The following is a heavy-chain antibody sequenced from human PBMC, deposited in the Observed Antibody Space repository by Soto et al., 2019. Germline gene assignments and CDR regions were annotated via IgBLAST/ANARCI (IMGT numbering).Heavy chain of an antibody. CDR2: IIPIFGTA. Sequence: QVQLVQSGAEVKKPGSSVKVSCKASGGTFSSYAISWVRQAPGQGLEWMGGIIPIFGTANYAQKFQGRGTITADESTSTAYMELRSLRSEDTAVYYCARVAPGKHPVYYFDYWGQGTLVTVSS. J-gene: IGHJ4*02. CDR1: GGTFSSYA. V-gene: IGHV1-69*01. CDR3: ARVAPGKHPVYYFDY.